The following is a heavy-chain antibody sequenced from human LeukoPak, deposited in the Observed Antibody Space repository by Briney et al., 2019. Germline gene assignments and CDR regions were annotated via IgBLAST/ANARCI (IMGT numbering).Heavy chain of an antibody. CDR3: ARGALKLLWFREPSFCYFDS. D-gene: IGHD3-10*01. CDR2: INPNSGGT. V-gene: IGHV1-2*02. J-gene: IGHJ4*02. CDR1: GYTFTGYY. Sequence: ASVKVSCKASGYTFTGYYMHWVRQAPGQGLEWMGWINPNSGGTNYAQKFQGRVTMTRDTSISTAYMELSRLRSDDTAVYYCARGALKLLWFREPSFCYFDSWGQGTLVTVSS.